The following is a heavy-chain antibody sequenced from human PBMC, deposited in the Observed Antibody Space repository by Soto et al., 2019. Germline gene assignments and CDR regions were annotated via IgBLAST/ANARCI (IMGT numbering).Heavy chain of an antibody. Sequence: PGGSLRLSCTGSGFTFSSSTMTWVRQGAGRGLEWVSSISSSSSYIYFADSLKGRFTISRDNAKNSLYLQMNSLRAEDTAVYYCARDIGEMYAVWGQGTQVNVSS. V-gene: IGHV3-21*06. D-gene: IGHD2-8*01. CDR1: GFTFSSST. CDR3: ARDIGEMYAV. CDR2: ISSSSSYI. J-gene: IGHJ4*02.